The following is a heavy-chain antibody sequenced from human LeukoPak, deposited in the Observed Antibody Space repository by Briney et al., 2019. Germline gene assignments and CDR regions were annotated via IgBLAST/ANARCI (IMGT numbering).Heavy chain of an antibody. J-gene: IGHJ4*02. CDR3: ARELRDSSGWSKFRFDY. V-gene: IGHV3-48*03. CDR2: INTRGSTI. D-gene: IGHD6-19*01. CDR1: GFTFSSYE. Sequence: PGGSLRLSCEASGFTFSSYEMNWVRQAPGKGLEWISYINTRGSTIYYADSVKGRFTISRDNAKNSLYLQMNSLRVEDTAVYYCARELRDSSGWSKFRFDYWGQGALVTVSS.